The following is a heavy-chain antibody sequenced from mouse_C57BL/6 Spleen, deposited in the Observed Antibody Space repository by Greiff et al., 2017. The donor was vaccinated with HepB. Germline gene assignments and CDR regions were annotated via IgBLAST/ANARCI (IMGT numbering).Heavy chain of an antibody. CDR3: AKDSNYVGAMDY. CDR1: GFSLTSYG. D-gene: IGHD2-5*01. Sequence: VKLQESGPGLVQPSQSLSITCTVSGFSLTSYGVHWVRQSPGKGLEWLGVIWRGGSTDYNAAFMSRLSITKDNSKSQVFFKMNGLQADDTAIYYCAKDSNYVGAMDYWGQGTSVTVSS. CDR2: IWRGGST. J-gene: IGHJ4*01. V-gene: IGHV2-5*01.